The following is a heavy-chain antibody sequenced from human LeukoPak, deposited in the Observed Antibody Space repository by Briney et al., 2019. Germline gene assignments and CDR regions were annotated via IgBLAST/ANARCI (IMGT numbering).Heavy chain of an antibody. V-gene: IGHV5-51*01. CDR1: GYSFTSYW. D-gene: IGHD3-3*01. CDR2: IYPGDSDT. CDR3: ARHVSDYDFWSGYYRGNWFDP. Sequence: GESLKISCKGSGYSFTSYWIGWVRQMPGKGLGWMGIIYPGDSDTRYSPSFQGQVTISADKSISTAYLQWSSLKASDTAMYYCARHVSDYDFWSGYYRGNWFDPWGQGTLVTVSS. J-gene: IGHJ5*02.